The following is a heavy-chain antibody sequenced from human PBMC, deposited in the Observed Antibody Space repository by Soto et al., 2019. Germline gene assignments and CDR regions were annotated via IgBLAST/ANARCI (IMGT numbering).Heavy chain of an antibody. V-gene: IGHV4-39*01. CDR3: ARHVNDNWGSAFDI. Sequence: SETLSLTCTVSGGSISSSSYYWGWIRQPPGKGLEWIGSIYYSGSTYYNPTLKSRVTISVDTSKNQFSLKLSSVTAADTAVYYCARHVNDNWGSAFDIWGQGTMVTVSS. CDR1: GGSISSSSYY. D-gene: IGHD7-27*01. CDR2: IYYSGST. J-gene: IGHJ3*02.